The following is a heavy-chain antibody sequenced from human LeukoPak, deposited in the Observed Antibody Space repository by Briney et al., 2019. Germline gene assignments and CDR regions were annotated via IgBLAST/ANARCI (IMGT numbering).Heavy chain of an antibody. CDR1: GGSFSGYY. D-gene: IGHD3-3*01. V-gene: IGHV4-34*01. Sequence: SETLSLTCAVYGGSFSGYYWSWIRQPPGKGLEWIGEINHSGSTNYNPSLKSRVTISVDTSKNQFSLKLSSVTAADTAVYYCARHPFGVVPFFDYWGQGTLVTVSS. J-gene: IGHJ4*02. CDR3: ARHPFGVVPFFDY. CDR2: INHSGST.